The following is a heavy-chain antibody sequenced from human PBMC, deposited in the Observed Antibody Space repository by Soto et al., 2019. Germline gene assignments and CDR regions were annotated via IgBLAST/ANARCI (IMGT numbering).Heavy chain of an antibody. CDR1: GDSIGSGDKY. D-gene: IGHD3-16*01. CDR2: IFSSGTT. V-gene: IGHV4-30-4*02. Sequence: PSETLSLTCTVSGDSIGSGDKYWSWIRQAPGKGLEGIGYIFSSGTTYYNPSLKSRLTMSLDTSQNQCSPKLNSVTEADTAVYFCPIVPSPFDFYYAMEVWGKGTQVTVSS. CDR3: PIVPSPFDFYYAMEV. J-gene: IGHJ6*04.